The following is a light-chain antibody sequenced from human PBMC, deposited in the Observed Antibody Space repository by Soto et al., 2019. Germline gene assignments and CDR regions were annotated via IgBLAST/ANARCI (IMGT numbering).Light chain of an antibody. CDR1: QSISSW. Sequence: DIQMTQSPSTLSASVGDRVTITCRARQSISSWLAWYQQKPGKAPKLLIYKESSLESGVPSRFSGSGSGTEFTLTISSLQPDDCATYYCHQYNSYMYTFGQGTKLEIK. V-gene: IGKV1-5*03. CDR2: KES. J-gene: IGKJ2*01. CDR3: HQYNSYMYT.